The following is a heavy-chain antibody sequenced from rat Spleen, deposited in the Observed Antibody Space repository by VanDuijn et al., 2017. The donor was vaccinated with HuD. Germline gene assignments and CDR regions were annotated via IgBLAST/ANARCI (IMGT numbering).Heavy chain of an antibody. CDR3: ATGYYSAYTQSKSPFNWFTY. J-gene: IGHJ3*01. Sequence: EVQLVESGGGVVQPGRSLKLSCAASGFTFSNYYMAWVRQAPTKGLEWVASIIPSVGSAYFPDSVKGRFTVSRDNAKSIQYLQMDSLRSEDTATYYCATGYYSAYTQSKSPFNWFTYWGLGTLVTVSS. V-gene: IGHV5-25*01. D-gene: IGHD1-5*01. CDR2: IIPSVGSA. CDR1: GFTFSNYY.